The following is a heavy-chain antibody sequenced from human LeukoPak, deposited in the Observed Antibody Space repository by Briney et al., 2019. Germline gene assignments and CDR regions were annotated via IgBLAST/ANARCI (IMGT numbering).Heavy chain of an antibody. J-gene: IGHJ4*02. CDR2: ISGSGGST. CDR1: GFTFSSYA. CDR3: AKLAPERSVRYFDWLYYFDY. D-gene: IGHD3-9*01. V-gene: IGHV3-23*01. Sequence: GGSLRHSCAASGFTFSSYAMSWVGQAPGKGLEWVSAISGSGGSTYYADSVKGGFTISRENSKKTLYVQMNSLRAEDTAVYYCAKLAPERSVRYFDWLYYFDYWGQGTLVTVSS.